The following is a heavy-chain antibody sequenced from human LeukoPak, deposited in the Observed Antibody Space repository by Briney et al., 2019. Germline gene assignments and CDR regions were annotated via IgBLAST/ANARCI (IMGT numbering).Heavy chain of an antibody. V-gene: IGHV3-30*18. J-gene: IGHJ4*02. CDR1: GFTFSSYG. Sequence: GGSLRLSCAASGFTFSSYGMHWVRQAPGKGLEWVAVISYDGSNKYYADSVKGRFTISRDNSKNTLYLQMNSLRAEDTAVYYRAKGRYSSGWCIFDYWGQGTLVTVSS. CDR3: AKGRYSSGWCIFDY. CDR2: ISYDGSNK. D-gene: IGHD6-19*01.